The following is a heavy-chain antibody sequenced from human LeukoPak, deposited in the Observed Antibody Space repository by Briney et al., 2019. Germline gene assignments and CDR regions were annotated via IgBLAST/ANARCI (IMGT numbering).Heavy chain of an antibody. CDR3: AKDSGSGSYYTNWFDP. J-gene: IGHJ5*02. CDR2: ISWNSGSI. D-gene: IGHD3-10*01. CDR1: GFTFSSYA. V-gene: IGHV3-9*01. Sequence: GRSLRLSCTASGFTFSSYAMHWVRQAPGKGLEWVSGISWNSGSIGYADSVKGRFTISRDNAKNSLYLQMNSLRAEDTALYYCAKDSGSGSYYTNWFDPWGQGTLVTVSS.